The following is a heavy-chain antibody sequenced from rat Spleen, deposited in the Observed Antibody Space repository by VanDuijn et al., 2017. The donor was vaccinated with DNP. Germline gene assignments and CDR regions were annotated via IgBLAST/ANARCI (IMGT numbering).Heavy chain of an antibody. J-gene: IGHJ4*01. CDR2: IWTGGTT. Sequence: QVQLKESGPGLVQPSQTLSLTCTVSGFSLTNYNVHWVRQPTGKGLEWMGVIWTGGTTAYNSFLKSRLSITRDTSKSQVFLTINSLQTADTATYYCARVPKTNYVMDAWGQGVSVTVSS. CDR3: ARVPKTNYVMDA. CDR1: GFSLTNYN. D-gene: IGHD3-8*01. V-gene: IGHV2-30*01.